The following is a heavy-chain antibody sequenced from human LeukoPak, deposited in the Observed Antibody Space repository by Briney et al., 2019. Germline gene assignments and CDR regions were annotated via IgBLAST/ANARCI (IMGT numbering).Heavy chain of an antibody. V-gene: IGHV3-53*01. D-gene: IGHD4-17*01. Sequence: GGSLRLSCAASGFTFSSYSLSWVRQAPGKGLEWVSVIYSGGSTYYADSVKGRFTISRDNSKNTLYLQMNSLRAEDTAVYYCARALGEGYGDYREDYGMDVWGQGTTVTVSS. CDR3: ARALGEGYGDYREDYGMDV. J-gene: IGHJ6*02. CDR2: IYSGGST. CDR1: GFTFSSYS.